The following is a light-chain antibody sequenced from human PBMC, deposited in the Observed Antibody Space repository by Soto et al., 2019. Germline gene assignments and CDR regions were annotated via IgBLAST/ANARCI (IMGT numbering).Light chain of an antibody. CDR1: SGSVSTSYY. CDR3: VLYMGSGAV. V-gene: IGLV8-61*01. Sequence: QAVVTQEPSFSVSPGGTVTLTCGLSSGSVSTSYYPSWYQQTPGQAPRTLIYSTNTRSSGVPDRFSGSILGNKAALTITGAQADDESDYYCVLYMGSGAVFGGGTKLTVL. CDR2: STN. J-gene: IGLJ2*01.